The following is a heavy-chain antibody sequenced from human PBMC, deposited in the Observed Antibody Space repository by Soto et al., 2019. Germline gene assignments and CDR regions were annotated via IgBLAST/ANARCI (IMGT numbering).Heavy chain of an antibody. Sequence: QLQLQESGPGLVQPSETLSLTCTVSGGSISSSTYYWAWIRQPPGKGLECIGGIYSSGSTYYNPSLKSRLTLSVHTSKNPFSLQLSSVTVADTAVYYCARQKSISKGNDWLDPWGQGTLVTVSS. CDR2: IYSSGST. V-gene: IGHV4-39*01. CDR1: GGSISSSTYY. CDR3: ARQKSISKGNDWLDP. D-gene: IGHD4-4*01. J-gene: IGHJ5*02.